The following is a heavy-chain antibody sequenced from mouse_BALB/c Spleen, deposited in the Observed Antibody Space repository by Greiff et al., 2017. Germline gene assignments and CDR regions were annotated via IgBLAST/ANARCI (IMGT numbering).Heavy chain of an antibody. D-gene: IGHD4-1*01. J-gene: IGHJ4*01. CDR3: ARDGTGTGSLFYAMDY. CDR1: GYAFTNYL. Sequence: QVQLQQSGAELVRPGTSVKVSCKASGYAFTNYLIEWVKQRPGQGLEWIGVINPGSGGTNYNEKFKGKATLTADKSSSTAYMQLSSLTSDDSAVYFCARDGTGTGSLFYAMDYWGQGTSVTVSS. V-gene: IGHV1-54*01. CDR2: INPGSGGT.